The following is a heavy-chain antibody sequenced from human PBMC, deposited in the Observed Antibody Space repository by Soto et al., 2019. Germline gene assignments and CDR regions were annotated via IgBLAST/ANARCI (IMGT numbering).Heavy chain of an antibody. V-gene: IGHV1-8*01. CDR2: MNPNSGNT. D-gene: IGHD6-13*01. CDR1: GYTFTIYD. Sequence: ASVKVSCKASGYTFTIYDINWVRQATGQGLEWMGWMNPNSGNTGYAQKFQGRVTMTRNTSISTAYMELSSLRSEDTAVYYCARSIAAAKKSIKYNWFDPWGQGTLVTVSS. J-gene: IGHJ5*02. CDR3: ARSIAAAKKSIKYNWFDP.